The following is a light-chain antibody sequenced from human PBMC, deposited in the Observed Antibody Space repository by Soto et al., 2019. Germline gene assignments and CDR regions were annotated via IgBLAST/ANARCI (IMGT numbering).Light chain of an antibody. CDR2: DAS. V-gene: IGKV1-5*01. CDR1: QSIRTW. J-gene: IGKJ1*01. Sequence: DIQMSQSPSTLSASVGDRVTITCRASQSIRTWLAWFQQKPGIAPKLLISDASSLESGVPSRFSGRGSRTEFTLTISSLQPDDFATYYCQQYNSDLWTFGQGTKIEI. CDR3: QQYNSDLWT.